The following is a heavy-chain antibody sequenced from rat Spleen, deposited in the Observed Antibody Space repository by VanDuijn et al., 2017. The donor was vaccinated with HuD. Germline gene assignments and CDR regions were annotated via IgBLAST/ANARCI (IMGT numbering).Heavy chain of an antibody. CDR3: ARHSSSFIYFHY. J-gene: IGHJ2*01. Sequence: EVQLVESGGGLVQPGRSMKLSCAALGFTFSNYYMAWIRQAPGKGLEWVASITNASGRTYYPDSVKGRFTISRDIAKSTLYPEMDSLRSEDTATYFCARHSSSFIYFHYWGQGVMVTVSS. CDR1: GFTFSNYY. CDR2: ITNASGRT. V-gene: IGHV5-25*01. D-gene: IGHD1-2*01.